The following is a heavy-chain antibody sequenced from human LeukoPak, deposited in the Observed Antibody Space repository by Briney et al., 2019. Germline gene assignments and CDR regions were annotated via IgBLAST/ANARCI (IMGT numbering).Heavy chain of an antibody. CDR1: GFSFSSYA. CDR2: ISYDGSMK. J-gene: IGHJ4*02. Sequence: GGSLRLSCAASGFSFSSYAMHWVRQAPGKGLEWVTIISYDGSMKYYADSVKGRFTIFRDNSKNTLLLQMNSLRAEDTAVYYCARDWRSGGWTGPLDHWGQGTLVTVSS. CDR3: ARDWRSGGWTGPLDH. V-gene: IGHV3-30-3*01. D-gene: IGHD6-19*01.